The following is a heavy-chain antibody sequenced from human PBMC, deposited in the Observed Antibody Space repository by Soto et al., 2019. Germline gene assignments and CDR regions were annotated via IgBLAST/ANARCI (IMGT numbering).Heavy chain of an antibody. D-gene: IGHD6-19*01. J-gene: IGHJ3*02. Sequence: GASVKVSCKASGYTFTSYGISWVRQAPGQGLEWMGWISAYNGNTNYAQKLQGRVTMTTDTSTSTAYMELRSLRSDDTAVYYCPRESRSSGWWDAFDIWGQGTMVPVSS. V-gene: IGHV1-18*01. CDR3: PRESRSSGWWDAFDI. CDR2: ISAYNGNT. CDR1: GYTFTSYG.